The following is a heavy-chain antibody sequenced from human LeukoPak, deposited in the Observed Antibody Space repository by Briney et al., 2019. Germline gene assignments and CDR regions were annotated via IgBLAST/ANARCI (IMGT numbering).Heavy chain of an antibody. CDR2: ISRSGRYI. V-gene: IGHV3-21*06. D-gene: IGHD3-22*01. CDR3: ARDINPDHPMMADVDPDF. CDR1: GLSFSSYT. J-gene: IGHJ4*02. Sequence: GGSLTVSRVDSGLSFSSYTMYWVRQAPGGGLEWGSAISRSGRYIYYADSVKGRFTISRDNAKNLLLLQMDSLRVDDTAMYYCARDINPDHPMMADVDPDFWGQGTLVTVSS.